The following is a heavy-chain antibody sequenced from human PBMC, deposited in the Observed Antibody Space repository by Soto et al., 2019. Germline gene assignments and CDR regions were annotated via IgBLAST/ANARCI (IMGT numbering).Heavy chain of an antibody. D-gene: IGHD2-8*01. CDR1: GYTFTRYS. Sequence: QVQLVQSGAEVKKPGASVKVSCRASGYTFTRYSVHWVRQAPGQGLEWMGWINPNTGGTRFAPKFEGRVTLTTDPSVRTVYMEVWSLRSDDTAVFYCSVYFDDLQEASFWGQGTLVTVTS. V-gene: IGHV1-2*02. CDR2: INPNTGGT. CDR3: SVYFDDLQEASF. J-gene: IGHJ1*01.